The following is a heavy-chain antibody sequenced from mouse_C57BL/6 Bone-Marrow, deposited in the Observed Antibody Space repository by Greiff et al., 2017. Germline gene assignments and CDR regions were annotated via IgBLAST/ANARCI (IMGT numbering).Heavy chain of an antibody. D-gene: IGHD2-4*01. CDR2: IDPENGDT. V-gene: IGHV14-4*01. CDR3: TLYYDYDRFAY. Sequence: EVQLVESGAELVRPGASVKLSCTASGFNIKDDYMHWVKQRPEQGLEWIGWIDPENGDTEYASKFQGKATITADTSSNTAYLQLSSLTSEDTAVYYCTLYYDYDRFAYWGQGTLVTVSA. J-gene: IGHJ3*01. CDR1: GFNIKDDY.